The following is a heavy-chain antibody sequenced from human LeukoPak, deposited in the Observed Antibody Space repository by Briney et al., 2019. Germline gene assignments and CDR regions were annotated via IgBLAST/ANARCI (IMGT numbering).Heavy chain of an antibody. CDR2: GNYSGGT. Sequence: SETLSLTCSVSGDSFSSVTDYWAWIRQPPGKGLEWIASGNYSGGTYYNPSLESRVAISADMSKKQISLKLTSVTGADTAVYYCAGERGEEYSSGWYKTNFFDNWGQGIRVTVSS. V-gene: IGHV4-39*07. CDR3: AGERGEEYSSGWYKTNFFDN. CDR1: GDSFSSVTDY. D-gene: IGHD6-19*01. J-gene: IGHJ4*02.